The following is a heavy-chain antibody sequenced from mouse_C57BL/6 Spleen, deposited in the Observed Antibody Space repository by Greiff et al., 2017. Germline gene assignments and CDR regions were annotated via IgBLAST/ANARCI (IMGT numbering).Heavy chain of an antibody. D-gene: IGHD3-2*02. CDR1: GYTFTSYW. CDR3: ARWPAQAHYYAMDY. J-gene: IGHJ4*01. Sequence: QVQLQQPGAELVKPGASVTLSCKASGYTFTSYWMHWVKQRPGQGLEWIGMIHPNSGSTNYNEKFKSKATLTVDKSSSTAYMQLSSLTSEDSAVYYCARWPAQAHYYAMDYWGQGTSVTVSS. V-gene: IGHV1-64*01. CDR2: IHPNSGST.